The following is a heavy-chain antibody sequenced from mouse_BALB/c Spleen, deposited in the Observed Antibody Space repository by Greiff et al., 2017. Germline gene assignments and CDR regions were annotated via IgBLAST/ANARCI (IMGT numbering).Heavy chain of an antibody. V-gene: IGHV1S81*02. CDR1: GYTFTSYW. D-gene: IGHD2-14*01. J-gene: IGHJ2*01. CDR2: INPSNGRT. Sequence: VKLQQPGAELVKPGASVKLSCKASGYTFTSYWMHWVKQRPGQGLEWIGEINPSNGRTNYNEKFKSKATLTVDKSSSTAYMQLSSLTSEDSAVYYCARGRYIGYWGQGTTLTVSS. CDR3: ARGRYIGY.